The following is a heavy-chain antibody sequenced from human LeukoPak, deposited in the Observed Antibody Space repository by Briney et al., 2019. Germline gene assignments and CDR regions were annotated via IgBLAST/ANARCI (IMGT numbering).Heavy chain of an antibody. J-gene: IGHJ4*02. Sequence: PSETLSLTCAVYGGSFSGYYWSWIRQPPGKGLEWIGDINHSGSTNYNPSLKSRVTISVDTSKNQFSLKLSSVTAADTAVYYCARGRYGSRYDSSGYYSKTVDYWGQGTLVTVSS. D-gene: IGHD3-22*01. CDR3: ARGRYGSRYDSSGYYSKTVDY. CDR2: INHSGST. CDR1: GGSFSGYY. V-gene: IGHV4-34*01.